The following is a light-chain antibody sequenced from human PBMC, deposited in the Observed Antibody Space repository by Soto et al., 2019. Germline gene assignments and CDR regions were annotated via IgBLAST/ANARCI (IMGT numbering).Light chain of an antibody. CDR1: SSDVGGYNY. CDR3: TSYTGSSTLV. J-gene: IGLJ2*01. V-gene: IGLV2-14*01. Sequence: LTQPASVSGSPGQSITISCTGTSSDVGGYNYVSWFQQHPGKVPRLIIFEVGNRPSGVSNRFSGSKSGNTASLTISGLQAEDEADYYCTSYTGSSTLVFGGGTKVTVL. CDR2: EVG.